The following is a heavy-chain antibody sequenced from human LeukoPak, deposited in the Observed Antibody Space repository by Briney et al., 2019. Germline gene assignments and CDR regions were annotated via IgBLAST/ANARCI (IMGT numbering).Heavy chain of an antibody. J-gene: IGHJ4*02. V-gene: IGHV4-4*02. D-gene: IGHD6-19*01. CDR2: IYHSGST. Sequence: SETLSLTCAVSGGSISSSNWWSWVRPPPGKGLEWIGEIYHSGSTNYNPSLKSRATISVDKSKNQFSLKLSSVTAADTAVYYCARVSSGWSDRDYWGQGTLVTVSS. CDR1: GGSISSSNW. CDR3: ARVSSGWSDRDY.